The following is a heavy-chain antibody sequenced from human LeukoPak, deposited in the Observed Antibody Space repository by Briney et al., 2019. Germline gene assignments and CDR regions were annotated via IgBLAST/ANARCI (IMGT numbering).Heavy chain of an antibody. D-gene: IGHD4-17*01. Sequence: KPSETVSLTCTVSGGSISSGDYYWSWIRQPPGKGLEWIGYIYYSGSTYYNPSFKSRVTISVDTSKNQFSLKLSSVTAADTAVYYCAREDYGDYLPVYWGQGTLVTVSS. CDR3: AREDYGDYLPVY. CDR2: IYYSGST. CDR1: GGSISSGDYY. V-gene: IGHV4-30-4*01. J-gene: IGHJ4*02.